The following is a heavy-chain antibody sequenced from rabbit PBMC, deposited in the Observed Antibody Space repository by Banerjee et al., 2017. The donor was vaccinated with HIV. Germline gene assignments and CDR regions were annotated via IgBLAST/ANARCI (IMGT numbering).Heavy chain of an antibody. J-gene: IGHJ4*01. Sequence: QSLEESGGDLVKPGASLTLTCTASGFSFSSSYYMCWVRQAPGKGLEWIACIYAGSSGSTYYASWAKGRFTISKTSSTTVTLQMTSLTAADTATYFCARNYAGGSSAPYFNLWGQGTLVTVS. D-gene: IGHD8-1*01. V-gene: IGHV1S40*01. CDR2: IYAGSSGST. CDR3: ARNYAGGSSAPYFNL. CDR1: GFSFSSSYY.